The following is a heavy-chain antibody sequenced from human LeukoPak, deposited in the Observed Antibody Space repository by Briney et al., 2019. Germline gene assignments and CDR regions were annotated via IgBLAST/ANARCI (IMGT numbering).Heavy chain of an antibody. Sequence: GGSLRLSCAASGFTFSSYAMSWVRQAPGKGLEWVSYIRSSGSTIYYADSVKGRFTISRDNAKNSLYLQMNSLRAEDTAVYYCARLGYCSGGSCYSDGDYYYYYGMDVWGQGTTVTVSS. V-gene: IGHV3-48*03. D-gene: IGHD2-15*01. CDR2: IRSSGSTI. J-gene: IGHJ6*02. CDR3: ARLGYCSGGSCYSDGDYYYYYGMDV. CDR1: GFTFSSYA.